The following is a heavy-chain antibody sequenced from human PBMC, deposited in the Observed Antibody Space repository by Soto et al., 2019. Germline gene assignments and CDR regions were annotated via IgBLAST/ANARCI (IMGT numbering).Heavy chain of an antibody. CDR1: GYTFTDYY. CDR2: INPNSAGT. V-gene: IGHV1-2*04. CDR3: VRARSYCRSTSCYMSGMDV. J-gene: IGHJ6*02. D-gene: IGHD2-2*02. Sequence: ASVKVSCKAFGYTFTDYYIHWVRQAPGQGLEWMGWINPNSAGTNYAQKFQGWVTMTRDTSIRTAYMELSRLRSDDTAVYYCVRARSYCRSTSCYMSGMDVWGQRTTVX.